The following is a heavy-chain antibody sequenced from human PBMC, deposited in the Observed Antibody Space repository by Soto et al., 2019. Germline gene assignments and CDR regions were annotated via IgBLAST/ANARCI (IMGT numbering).Heavy chain of an antibody. V-gene: IGHV4-4*07. D-gene: IGHD3-10*01. J-gene: IGHJ4*02. CDR3: AWESGEYRSDEAY. CDR2: ISGTGKN. CDR1: GGSITDYS. Sequence: QVQLQESGPGRVKPSENLSLTCSVSGGSITDYSWNWIRQSAGKGLEWIGRISGTGKNQVNPSFQSRVTISLDTSKNQFSLKLNSVPAADTAVYYYAWESGEYRSDEAYWGQGTLVTVSS.